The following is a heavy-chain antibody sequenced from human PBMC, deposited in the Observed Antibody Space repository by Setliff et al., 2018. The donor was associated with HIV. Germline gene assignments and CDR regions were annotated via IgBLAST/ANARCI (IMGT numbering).Heavy chain of an antibody. CDR2: IIPIFNTA. CDR3: ARDQATGYEKVWFSWIDP. D-gene: IGHD5-12*01. V-gene: IGHV1-69*13. Sequence: ASVKVSCKASAGTFSLYAINWVRLAPGQGLEWMGGIIPIFNTANYAQKFQGRVTITADGSTSTAYMELSSLRFEDTATYYCARDQATGYEKVWFSWIDPWGQGTLVTVSS. J-gene: IGHJ5*02. CDR1: AGTFSLYA.